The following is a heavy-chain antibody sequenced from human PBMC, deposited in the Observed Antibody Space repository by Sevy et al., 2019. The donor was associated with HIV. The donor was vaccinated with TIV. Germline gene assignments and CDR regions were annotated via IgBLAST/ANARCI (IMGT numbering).Heavy chain of an antibody. J-gene: IGHJ3*01. CDR1: GFTFSSYI. D-gene: IGHD6-13*01. V-gene: IGHV3-23*01. Sequence: GSLRLSCAASGFTFSSYIMNWVRQAPGKGLEWVSGLSGSGGTTYYADSVKGRFSISRDNSKNKLYLQMSSLRIEDTAVYYCATGTTDSSISWVFDVWGQGTMVTVSS. CDR3: ATGTTDSSISWVFDV. CDR2: LSGSGGTT.